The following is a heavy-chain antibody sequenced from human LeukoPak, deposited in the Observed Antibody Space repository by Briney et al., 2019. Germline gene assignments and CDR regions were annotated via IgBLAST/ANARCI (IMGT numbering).Heavy chain of an antibody. CDR3: ARGVLRYFDWFPRWFDP. CDR1: GGTFSSYA. D-gene: IGHD3-9*01. J-gene: IGHJ5*02. Sequence: EASVKVSCKASGGTFSSYAISWVRQAPGQGLEWMGWMNPNSGNTGYAQKFQGRVTMTRNTSISTAYMELSSLRSEDTAVYYCARGVLRYFDWFPRWFDPWGQGTLVTVSS. V-gene: IGHV1-8*02. CDR2: MNPNSGNT.